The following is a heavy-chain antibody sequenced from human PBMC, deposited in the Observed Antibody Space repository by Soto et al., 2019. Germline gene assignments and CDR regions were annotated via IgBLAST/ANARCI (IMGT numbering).Heavy chain of an antibody. CDR2: INSDGSST. V-gene: IGHV3-74*01. CDR3: ARDLGKEYTFYYYYYMDV. Sequence: GGSLRLSCAASGFTFSSYWMHWVRQAPGKGLVWVSRINSDGSSTSYADSVKGRFTISRDNAKNTLYLQMNSLRAEDTAVYYCARDLGKEYTFYYYYYMDVWGKGTTVTVSS. J-gene: IGHJ6*03. D-gene: IGHD6-6*01. CDR1: GFTFSSYW.